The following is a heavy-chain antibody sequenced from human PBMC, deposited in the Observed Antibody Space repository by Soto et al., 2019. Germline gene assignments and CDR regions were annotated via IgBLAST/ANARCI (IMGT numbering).Heavy chain of an antibody. CDR3: ANSEYSRYKNIDV. CDR2: ISYDGSIK. CDR1: GFTFRGYG. J-gene: IGHJ6*02. Sequence: GSLRLSCAASGFTFRGYGMHWVRQAPGRGLEWVALISYDGSIKYYADSVRGRFTISRDNSKNTLYLQMNSLRAEDTAVYYCANSEYSRYKNIDVWGQGTTVTVSS. D-gene: IGHD5-18*01. V-gene: IGHV3-30*18.